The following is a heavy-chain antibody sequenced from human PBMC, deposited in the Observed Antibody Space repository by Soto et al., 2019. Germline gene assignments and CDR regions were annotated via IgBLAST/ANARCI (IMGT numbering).Heavy chain of an antibody. Sequence: EVQLLESGGGLVQPGGSLRVSCAASGFTFSSYAMSWVRQAPGKGLEWVSGISGSGGNTYYADSVRGRFTISRDNSKNTLYLQMNSLRAEDTAVYYCAKLVGQRMTTGFRYFDYWGQGTLVTVSS. CDR3: AKLVGQRMTTGFRYFDY. CDR2: ISGSGGNT. D-gene: IGHD4-17*01. CDR1: GFTFSSYA. V-gene: IGHV3-23*01. J-gene: IGHJ4*02.